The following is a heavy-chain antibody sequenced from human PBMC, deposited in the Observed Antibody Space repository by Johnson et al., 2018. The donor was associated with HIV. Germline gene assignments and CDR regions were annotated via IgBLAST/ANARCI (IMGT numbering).Heavy chain of an antibody. J-gene: IGHJ3*01. CDR1: GFTFSNYG. Sequence: QVHLVESGGGVVQPGGSLRLSCAASGFTFSNYGMHWVRQAPGKGLEWVAVISFDGSHKYYTDSVKGLSTISRDNSNNTLYLHMNSLRPDDTGVYYCAKDKFMFLDNPVDAFDVWGQGTMVTFSS. V-gene: IGHV3-30*02. CDR2: ISFDGSHK. D-gene: IGHD3/OR15-3a*01. CDR3: AKDKFMFLDNPVDAFDV.